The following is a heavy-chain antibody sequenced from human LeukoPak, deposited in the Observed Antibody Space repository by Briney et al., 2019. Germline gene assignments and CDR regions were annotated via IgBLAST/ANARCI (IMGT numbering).Heavy chain of an antibody. D-gene: IGHD1-26*01. CDR1: GFTFSSYS. Sequence: GGSLRLSCVVSGFTFSSYSVNWVRQSPGKGLEWVSYISSSSSYIHYADSVKGRFTISRDNSENTLYLQMNSLRGEDTAVYYCARDGYSGSYYRLYYFFMDVWGKGTTVTVSS. CDR2: ISSSSSYI. J-gene: IGHJ6*03. CDR3: ARDGYSGSYYRLYYFFMDV. V-gene: IGHV3-21*04.